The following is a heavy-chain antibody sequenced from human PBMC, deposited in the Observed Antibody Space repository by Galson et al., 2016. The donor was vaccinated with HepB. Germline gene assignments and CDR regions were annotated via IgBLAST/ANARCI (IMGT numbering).Heavy chain of an antibody. D-gene: IGHD3-10*01. V-gene: IGHV3-21*01. J-gene: IGHJ6*02. Sequence: SLRLSCAASGFTFSSYSMNWVRQAPGKGLEWVSSISSSSSYIYYADSVKGRFTISRDNAKNSLYLQMNSLRAEDTAVYYCAREGLIYYYGSGEYGMDVWGQGTTVTVSS. CDR3: AREGLIYYYGSGEYGMDV. CDR2: ISSSSSYI. CDR1: GFTFSSYS.